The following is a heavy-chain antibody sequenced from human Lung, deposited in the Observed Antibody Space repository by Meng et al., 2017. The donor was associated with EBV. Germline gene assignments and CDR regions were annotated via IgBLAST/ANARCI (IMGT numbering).Heavy chain of an antibody. CDR1: GFTFRTYA. V-gene: IGHV3-30-3*01. D-gene: IGHD2-2*01. CDR3: ARDQTGHQLIFAY. Sequence: VQLIESGGGVVQPGKSLRLSCAASGFTFRTYALHWVRQAPGKGLEWVAIISYDGTNNYYADSVKGRFTISRDNSKSTLYLQMNSLRADDTAVYYCARDQTGHQLIFAYWGQGTLVTVSS. CDR2: ISYDGTNN. J-gene: IGHJ4*02.